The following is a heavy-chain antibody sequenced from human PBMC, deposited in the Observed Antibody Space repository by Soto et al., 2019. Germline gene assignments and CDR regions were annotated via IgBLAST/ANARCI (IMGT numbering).Heavy chain of an antibody. J-gene: IGHJ4*02. CDR1: GFTFSSYA. D-gene: IGHD6-19*01. CDR2: ISGSGGSI. CDR3: SKTNTARIAVAPRGLFDY. V-gene: IGHV3-23*01. Sequence: GGSLRLSCAASGFTFSSYAMNWVRQAPGKGLEWVSAISGSGGSIYYADSVKGRFTISRDNSKNTLFLQMNSLRAEDTAVYYCSKTNTARIAVAPRGLFDYWGQGTLVTVSS.